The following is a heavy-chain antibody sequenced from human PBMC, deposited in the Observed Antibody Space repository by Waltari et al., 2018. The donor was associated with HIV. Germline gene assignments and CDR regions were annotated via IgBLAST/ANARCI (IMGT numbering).Heavy chain of an antibody. Sequence: QVQLVQSGSELKKPGASVTVPCKASGYTFTNYAMHRVRQAPGQGLDWMGWVNTNTGNPTYAQGFTGWFVFSLDTSVSTAYLQISSLKAEDTAVYYCARNRNGSLDYWGQGTLVTVSS. V-gene: IGHV7-4-1*02. CDR1: GYTFTNYA. J-gene: IGHJ4*02. CDR3: ARNRNGSLDY. CDR2: VNTNTGNP. D-gene: IGHD2-8*01.